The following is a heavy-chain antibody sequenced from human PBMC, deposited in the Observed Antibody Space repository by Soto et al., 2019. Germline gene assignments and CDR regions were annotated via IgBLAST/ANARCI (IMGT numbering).Heavy chain of an antibody. CDR2: TYYRSKWYN. D-gene: IGHD5-12*01. V-gene: IGHV6-1*01. CDR1: GDSVSSNSAA. Sequence: KQSQTLSLTCAISGDSVSSNSAAWNWIRQSPSRGLEWLGRTYYRSKWYNDYAVSVKSRITINPDTSKNQFSLQLNSVTPGDTAVYYCAREWLEVIVATESYYYYGMDVWGQGTTVTVSS. CDR3: AREWLEVIVATESYYYYGMDV. J-gene: IGHJ6*02.